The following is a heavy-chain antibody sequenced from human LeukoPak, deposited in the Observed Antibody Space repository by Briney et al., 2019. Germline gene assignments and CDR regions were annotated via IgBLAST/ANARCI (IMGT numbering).Heavy chain of an antibody. V-gene: IGHV4-59*01. J-gene: IGHJ4*02. D-gene: IGHD1-26*01. CDR1: GESFSGYY. Sequence: SETLSLTCAVYGESFSGYYWSWIRQPPGKGLEWIGYIYYSGSTNYNPSLKSRVTISVDTSKNQFSLKLSSVTAADTAVYYCARVTVGASWFDYWGQGTLVTVSS. CDR2: IYYSGST. CDR3: ARVTVGASWFDY.